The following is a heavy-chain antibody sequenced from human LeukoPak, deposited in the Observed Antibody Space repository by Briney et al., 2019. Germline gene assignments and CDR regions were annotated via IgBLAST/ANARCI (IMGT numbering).Heavy chain of an antibody. D-gene: IGHD5-24*01. CDR1: GFTFSNSW. CDR3: ARAGEMRYMDV. V-gene: IGHV3-7*01. J-gene: IGHJ6*03. CDR2: MIGDGGEI. Sequence: GSLRLSCAASGFTFSNSWMTWVRQAPGKGLEWVASMIGDGGEIHYVDSVRGRFTISRDNAKNSLFLQMNSLRVDDTATYYCARAGEMRYMDVWGKGTAVAVS.